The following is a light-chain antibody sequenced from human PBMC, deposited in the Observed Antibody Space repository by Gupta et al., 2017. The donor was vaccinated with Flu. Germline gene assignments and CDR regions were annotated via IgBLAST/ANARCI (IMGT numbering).Light chain of an antibody. Sequence: ASLSLSPGERATLSCRASQSVDSSLAWYQQRPGQAPRLLIYDASNRAADIPARFSGSGSGTDFTLTISCLEPEDFALYYCQQRSLWPPWTFGQGTKVEIK. V-gene: IGKV3-11*01. CDR2: DAS. CDR3: QQRSLWPPWT. J-gene: IGKJ1*01. CDR1: QSVDSS.